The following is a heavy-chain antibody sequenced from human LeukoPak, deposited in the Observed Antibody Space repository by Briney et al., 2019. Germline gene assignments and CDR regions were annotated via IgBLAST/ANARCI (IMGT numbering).Heavy chain of an antibody. CDR3: ARSMRGYAILTGYFDY. J-gene: IGHJ4*02. D-gene: IGHD3-9*01. CDR2: ISEDATNK. CDR1: GFSLSSYA. Sequence: GGSLRLSCAASGFSLSSYAMQWVRQAPGKGPEWVSGISEDATNKYHAGSVKGRFTISRDNSKDTLHLQMDSLRPEDTAVYYCARSMRGYAILTGYFDYWGQGTLVTVSS. V-gene: IGHV3-30-3*01.